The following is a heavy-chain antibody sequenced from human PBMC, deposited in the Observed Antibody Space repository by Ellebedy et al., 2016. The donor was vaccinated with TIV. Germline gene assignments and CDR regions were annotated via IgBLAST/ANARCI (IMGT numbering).Heavy chain of an antibody. CDR1: GYTFTTYY. D-gene: IGHD2-21*01. Sequence: ASVKVSXXAAGYTFTTYYMHWVRQAPGQGLEWMGLINPSTANATYAQRFQGRVTMTRDTSTSTVYMELNSLRSEDTAVYYCARALTYMVVGGAFDIWGRGTEVIVSS. J-gene: IGHJ3*02. CDR2: INPSTANA. CDR3: ARALTYMVVGGAFDI. V-gene: IGHV1-46*01.